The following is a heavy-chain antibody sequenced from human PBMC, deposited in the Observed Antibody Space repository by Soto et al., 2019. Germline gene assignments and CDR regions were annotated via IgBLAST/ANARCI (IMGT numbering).Heavy chain of an antibody. Sequence: ASVKVSCKASGYTFTSYAMHWVRQAPGQRLEWMGWINAGNGNTKYSQKFRGRVTITRDTSASTAYMELSSLRSEDTAVYYCARDRAYDFWSGYYSRWFDPWGQGTLVTVYS. V-gene: IGHV1-3*01. CDR3: ARDRAYDFWSGYYSRWFDP. J-gene: IGHJ5*02. D-gene: IGHD3-3*01. CDR1: GYTFTSYA. CDR2: INAGNGNT.